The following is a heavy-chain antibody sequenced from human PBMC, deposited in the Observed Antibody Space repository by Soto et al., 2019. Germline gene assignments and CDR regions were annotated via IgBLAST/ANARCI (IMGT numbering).Heavy chain of an antibody. CDR2: ISSSSSYI. V-gene: IGHV3-21*01. Sequence: EVQLVESGGGLVKPGGSLRLSCAASGFTFSSYSMNWVRQAPGKGLEWVSSISSSSSYIYYADSVKGRFTISRDNAKNSLYQQMNSLRAEDTAVYYCAGGSGGAARRHYYYGMDVWGQGTTVTVSS. CDR1: GFTFSSYS. J-gene: IGHJ6*02. D-gene: IGHD6-6*01. CDR3: AGGSGGAARRHYYYGMDV.